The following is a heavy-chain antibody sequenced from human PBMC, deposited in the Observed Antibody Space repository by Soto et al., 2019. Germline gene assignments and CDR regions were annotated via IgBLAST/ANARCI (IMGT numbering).Heavy chain of an antibody. CDR2: IIPIFGTA. Sequence: QVQLVQSGAEVKKPGSSVKVSCKASGGTFSSYAISWVRQAPGQGLEWMGGIIPIFGTANYAQKFQGRVTITADKSTSTAYMELSSLISEDTAVYYCASNPSGSYSCWFDPWGQGTLVTVSS. D-gene: IGHD1-26*01. V-gene: IGHV1-69*06. J-gene: IGHJ5*02. CDR1: GGTFSSYA. CDR3: ASNPSGSYSCWFDP.